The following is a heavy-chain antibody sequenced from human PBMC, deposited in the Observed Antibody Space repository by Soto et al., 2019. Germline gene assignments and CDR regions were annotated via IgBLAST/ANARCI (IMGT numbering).Heavy chain of an antibody. CDR1: GFTFSSYD. Sequence: EVQLVESGGTLVQPGGSLRLSCAASGFTFSSYDMHWVRQATGKGLEWVSAIGTAGDPYYPGSVKGRFTISRENAKNSLSLQMNSLRAGDTDVYYCARSRPYSNSWFLDYWGQGTLVTVSS. CDR3: ARSRPYSNSWFLDY. V-gene: IGHV3-13*05. CDR2: IGTAGDP. J-gene: IGHJ4*02. D-gene: IGHD6-13*01.